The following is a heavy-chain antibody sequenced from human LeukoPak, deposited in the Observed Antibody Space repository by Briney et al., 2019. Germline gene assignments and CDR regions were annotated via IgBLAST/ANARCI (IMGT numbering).Heavy chain of an antibody. CDR2: ISPNSGGT. CDR1: GYTFIGYY. CDR3: ANGDGVETHHAFDI. D-gene: IGHD7-27*01. J-gene: IGHJ3*02. Sequence: ASVRVSCKAPGYTFIGYYIHWGRQAPGQGLECMGWISPNSGGTNYAQKFQGRVTMTRDTSIRTAYMELRRLRYDDTAVYYCANGDGVETHHAFDIWGQGTMVTVST. V-gene: IGHV1-2*02.